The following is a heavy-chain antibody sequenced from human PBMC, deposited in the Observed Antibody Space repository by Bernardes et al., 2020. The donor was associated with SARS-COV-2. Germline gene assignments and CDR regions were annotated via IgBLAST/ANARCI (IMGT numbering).Heavy chain of an antibody. CDR1: GFTFSSYA. Sequence: GGSLRLSCAASGFTFSSYAMSWVRQAPGKGLEWVSAISGSGGSTYYADSVKGRFTISRDNSKNTLYLQMNSLRAEDTAVYYCAKGSTSDLTIFGVVITPYYFDYWGQGTLVTVSS. D-gene: IGHD3-3*01. CDR3: AKGSTSDLTIFGVVITPYYFDY. V-gene: IGHV3-23*01. J-gene: IGHJ4*02. CDR2: ISGSGGST.